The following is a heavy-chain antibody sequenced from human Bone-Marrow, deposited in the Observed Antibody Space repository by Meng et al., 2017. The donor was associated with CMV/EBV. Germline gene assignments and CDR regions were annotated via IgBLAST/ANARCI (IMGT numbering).Heavy chain of an antibody. CDR3: ATDWSRQLLGS. V-gene: IGHV3-15*01. CDR2: IKTKIDGETT. Sequence: GGSLRLSCAASGFTFSNAWMSWVRQAPGKGLEWVGRIKTKIDGETTDFAAAVKGRFSISRDDSKNTLYLQMNGLRAEDTAVYYCATDWSRQLLGSWGQGTLVTVSS. J-gene: IGHJ4*02. D-gene: IGHD1-26*01. CDR1: GFTFSNAW.